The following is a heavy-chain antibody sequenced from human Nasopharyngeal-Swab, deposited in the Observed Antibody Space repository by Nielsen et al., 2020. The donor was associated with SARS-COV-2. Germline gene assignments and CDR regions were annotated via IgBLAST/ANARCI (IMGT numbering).Heavy chain of an antibody. CDR1: GGSISSGGYY. J-gene: IGHJ4*02. Sequence: SETLSLTCTVSGGSISSGGYYWSWIRQHPGKGLEWIGYIYYSGSTYYNPSLKSRVTISVDTSKNQFSLKLSSVTAADTAVYYCANQWLGYFDYWGQGTLVTVSS. CDR3: ANQWLGYFDY. CDR2: IYYSGST. V-gene: IGHV4-39*01. D-gene: IGHD6-19*01.